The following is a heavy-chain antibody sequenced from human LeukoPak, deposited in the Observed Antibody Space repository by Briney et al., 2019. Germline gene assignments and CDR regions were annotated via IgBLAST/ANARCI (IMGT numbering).Heavy chain of an antibody. CDR2: ISYDGSNK. V-gene: IGHV3-30*03. CDR3: ARGEGHNSGSYLN. J-gene: IGHJ4*02. CDR1: GFSFSSYG. D-gene: IGHD1-26*01. Sequence: GGSLRLSCAASGFSFSSYGMHWVRQAPGKGLEWVAVISYDGSNKYYADSEKGRFTISRDNSKNTLYLQMNSLRAEDTAVYYCARGEGHNSGSYLNWGQGTLVTVSS.